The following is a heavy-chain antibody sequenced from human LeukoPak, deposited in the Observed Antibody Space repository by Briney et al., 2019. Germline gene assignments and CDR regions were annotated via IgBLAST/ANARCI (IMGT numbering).Heavy chain of an antibody. J-gene: IGHJ4*02. Sequence: GGSLRLSCAASGFTFTSCAMIWVRQAPGKGLEWVSAISGSGGSTYYADSVKGRFTISRDNSKNTLYLQMNSLRAEDTAVYYCAKDQKSGVDTAMASWGQGTLVTVSS. CDR2: ISGSGGST. CDR1: GFTFTSCA. V-gene: IGHV3-23*01. D-gene: IGHD5-18*01. CDR3: AKDQKSGVDTAMAS.